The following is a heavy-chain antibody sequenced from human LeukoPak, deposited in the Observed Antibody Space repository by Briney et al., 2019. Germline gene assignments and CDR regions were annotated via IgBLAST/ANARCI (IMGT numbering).Heavy chain of an antibody. CDR2: IIPIFGTA. CDR1: GGTFSSYA. Sequence: SVKVSCKASGGTFSSYAISWVRQAPGQGLEWMGGIIPIFGTANYAQKFQGRVTITADESTSTAYMELSSLTSDDTAVFYCARERQLVHDYWGQGTLVTVSS. CDR3: ARERQLVHDY. V-gene: IGHV1-69*13. J-gene: IGHJ4*02. D-gene: IGHD6-13*01.